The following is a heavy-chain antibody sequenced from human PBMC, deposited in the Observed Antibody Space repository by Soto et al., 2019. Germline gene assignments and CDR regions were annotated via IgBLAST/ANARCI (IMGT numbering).Heavy chain of an antibody. Sequence: GASVKISCKVSGYTLTELSMHWVRQAPGKGLEWMGGFDPEDGETIYAQKFQGRVTMTEDTSTDTAYMELSSLRSEDTAVYYCATDPGITGTTGYFDYWGQGTLVTVSS. J-gene: IGHJ4*02. CDR2: FDPEDGET. V-gene: IGHV1-24*01. D-gene: IGHD1-7*01. CDR3: ATDPGITGTTGYFDY. CDR1: GYTLTELS.